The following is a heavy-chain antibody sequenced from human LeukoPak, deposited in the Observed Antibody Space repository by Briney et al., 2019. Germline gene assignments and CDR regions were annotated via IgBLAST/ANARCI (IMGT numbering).Heavy chain of an antibody. CDR3: ARDTGQYAPGTPGFTRFDP. J-gene: IGHJ5*02. V-gene: IGHV4-39*07. CDR2: IFYSGST. D-gene: IGHD3-10*01. Sequence: SETLSLTCTVSSGSISTSNYYWGWVRQPPGKALEWIGNIFYSGSTYYSPSLKSRVTISLDTSRNQFSLRLTSVTAADTAVYYCARDTGQYAPGTPGFTRFDPWGQGTLVTVSS. CDR1: SGSISTSNYY.